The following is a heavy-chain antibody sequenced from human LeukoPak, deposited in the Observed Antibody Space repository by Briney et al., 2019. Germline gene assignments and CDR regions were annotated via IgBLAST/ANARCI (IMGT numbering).Heavy chain of an antibody. CDR2: ISGSGSNT. J-gene: IGHJ4*02. D-gene: IGHD3-3*01. CDR3: ATDWSGLYY. Sequence: PGGSLRLSCIASGFTISSFTISNYAMSWVRQAPGKGLEWVSSISGSGSNTYYADSVKGRFTVSRDNSKNTLYMQTISLRAGDTAVYYCATDWSGLYYWGQGILVTVSS. V-gene: IGHV3-23*01. CDR1: GFTISSFTISNYA.